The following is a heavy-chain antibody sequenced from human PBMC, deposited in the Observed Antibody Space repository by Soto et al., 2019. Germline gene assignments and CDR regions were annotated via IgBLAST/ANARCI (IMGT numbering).Heavy chain of an antibody. CDR2: IYWDDDK. CDR1: GFSLTSRPMG. J-gene: IGHJ4*02. CDR3: AHRLSGYNWNGGYFDY. D-gene: IGHD1-1*01. Sequence: QITLKESAPTRVKPTQTLTLTSFSGFSLTSRPMGVGWIRQPPGKALEWLAFIYWDDDKRYSPSLRSRLTITKDTSGTQVVLTMTNMDPVDTATYYCAHRLSGYNWNGGYFDYWGQGALVTVSS. V-gene: IGHV2-5*02.